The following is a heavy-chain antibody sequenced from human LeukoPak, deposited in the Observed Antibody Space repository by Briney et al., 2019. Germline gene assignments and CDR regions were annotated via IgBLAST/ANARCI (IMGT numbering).Heavy chain of an antibody. CDR2: ISYDGSNK. CDR3: AKPLDSSGYYAFDI. CDR1: GVTFSRYG. V-gene: IGHV3-30*18. D-gene: IGHD3-22*01. Sequence: PGRSLRLSCAASGVTFSRYGMHWVRQAPGKGLEWVAVISYDGSNKYYGDSVKGRFTISRDNSKNTLYRQMNSLRAEDTAVYYCAKPLDSSGYYAFDIWGQGTMVTVSS. J-gene: IGHJ3*02.